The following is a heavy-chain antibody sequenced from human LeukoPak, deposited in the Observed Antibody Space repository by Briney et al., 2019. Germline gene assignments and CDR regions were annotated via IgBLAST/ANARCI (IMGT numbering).Heavy chain of an antibody. D-gene: IGHD2-21*02. J-gene: IGHJ4*02. V-gene: IGHV5-51*01. CDR2: IYPGDSNT. CDR3: ARQPLVRDCGGDCEFDY. Sequence: GESLKISCKGSGYSFTSYWIGWVRQMPGKGLEWMGIIYPGDSNTRYSPSFQGQVTISADKSISTAYLQWTSLKASDTAIYYCARQPLVRDCGGDCEFDYWGQGTRVSVSS. CDR1: GYSFTSYW.